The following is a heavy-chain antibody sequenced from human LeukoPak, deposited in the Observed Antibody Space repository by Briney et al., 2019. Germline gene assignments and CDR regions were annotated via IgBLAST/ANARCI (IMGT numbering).Heavy chain of an antibody. V-gene: IGHV3-74*01. D-gene: IGHD4-23*01. J-gene: IGHJ4*02. CDR2: IASDGSST. CDR1: GFTFSSYW. Sequence: GGSLRLSCAASGFTFSSYWMNWVRQAPGKGLVWVSRIASDGSSTTYADSVKGRFSISRDNAKNTLYLQMNSLRVEDTAVYYCARGXXHGNDYXGQXTXXXXSS. CDR3: ARGXXHGNDY.